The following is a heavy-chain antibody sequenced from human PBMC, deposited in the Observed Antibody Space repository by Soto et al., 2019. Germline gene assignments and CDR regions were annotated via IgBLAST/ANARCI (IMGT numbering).Heavy chain of an antibody. CDR2: INNAGSTT. J-gene: IGHJ4*02. CDR1: GFTFSSYG. Sequence: GGSLRLSCAASGFTFSSYGMHWVRQAPGKGLVWVSHINNAGSTTSYADSVKGRFTISRDNAKNTLYLQMNSLRAEDTAVYYCARGPATGYSGSNYWGQGTLVTVSS. D-gene: IGHD5-12*01. V-gene: IGHV3-74*01. CDR3: ARGPATGYSGSNY.